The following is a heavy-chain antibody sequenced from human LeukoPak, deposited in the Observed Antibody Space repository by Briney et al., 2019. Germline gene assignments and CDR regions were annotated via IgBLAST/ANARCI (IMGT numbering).Heavy chain of an antibody. D-gene: IGHD2-15*01. J-gene: IGHJ5*02. V-gene: IGHV1-2*02. Sequence: GASLKVSCTTSGYSFTDYYIHGVRQAPGQGFEWLGWISPKSGGTNYAQKFQDSVSLTRDTSIDTAYMELTSLRLDDTAIYYCARGVAANGRLDPWGQGSLIIVSS. CDR2: ISPKSGGT. CDR1: GYSFTDYY. CDR3: ARGVAANGRLDP.